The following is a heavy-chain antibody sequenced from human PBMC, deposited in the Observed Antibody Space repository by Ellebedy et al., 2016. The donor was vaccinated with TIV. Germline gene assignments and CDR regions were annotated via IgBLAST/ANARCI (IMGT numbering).Heavy chain of an antibody. Sequence: GESLKISCSASGFTFSDYGIHWVRRAPGKGLEWLAVIAHDGSVAYYRESVKGRITLSRDNSKNTVYLQVNSLRPDDTAVYFCAKEPQIHASPWYFDLWGRGTLVTVSS. D-gene: IGHD5-18*01. V-gene: IGHV3-30*18. CDR1: GFTFSDYG. CDR2: IAHDGSVA. CDR3: AKEPQIHASPWYFDL. J-gene: IGHJ2*01.